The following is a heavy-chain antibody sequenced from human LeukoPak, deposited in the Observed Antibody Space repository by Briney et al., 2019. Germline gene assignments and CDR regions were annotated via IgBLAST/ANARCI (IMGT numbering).Heavy chain of an antibody. J-gene: IGHJ4*02. CDR1: GFSVSSCF. V-gene: IGHV3-53*05. CDR3: ARGGDVVGALFDS. Sequence: PGGSLRLSCAASGFSVSSCFMAWVRQAPGKGLEWVSIIYNVGTMYHADSVKGRFTISRDSSKNTVDLQMNSLRADDTAVYYCARGGDVVGALFDSWGQGTLVTVSS. CDR2: IYNVGTM. D-gene: IGHD1-26*01.